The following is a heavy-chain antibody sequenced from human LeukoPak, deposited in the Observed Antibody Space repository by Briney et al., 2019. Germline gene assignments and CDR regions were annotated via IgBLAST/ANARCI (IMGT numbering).Heavy chain of an antibody. CDR3: ARRYSGDSPLDY. V-gene: IGHV3-30*04. D-gene: IGHD4-17*01. J-gene: IGHJ4*02. CDR1: GFTFSSYS. Sequence: GGSLRLSCAASGFTFSSYSLHWVRQAPGKGLEWVAGIWYDGRNEYYADSVKGRFTISRDNFKNTLYLQMNSLRVEDTAVYYCARRYSGDSPLDYWGQGTLVTVSS. CDR2: IWYDGRNE.